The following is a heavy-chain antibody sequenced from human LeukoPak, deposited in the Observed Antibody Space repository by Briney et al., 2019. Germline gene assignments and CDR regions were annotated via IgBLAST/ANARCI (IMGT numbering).Heavy chain of an antibody. CDR2: ISNSGGTI. Sequence: GGSRRLSWAASGLTLASYELDWVRQAPGKGLELLADISNSGGTIYYADSVKARFIITTDYAKNSLYWQMTTRRDEDTAIYYCTTPESFDYWGQGTLVTVSS. CDR3: TTPESFDY. J-gene: IGHJ4*02. D-gene: IGHD1-14*01. CDR1: GLTLASYE. V-gene: IGHV3-48*03.